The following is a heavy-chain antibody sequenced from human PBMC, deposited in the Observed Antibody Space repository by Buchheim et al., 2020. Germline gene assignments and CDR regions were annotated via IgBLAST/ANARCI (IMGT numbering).Heavy chain of an antibody. CDR3: ARHVTLAYCGGDCYKRGFDY. Sequence: EVQLVQSGAEVKKPGESLRISCKGSGYSFTSYWISWVRQMPGKGLEWMGRIDPSDSYTNYSPSFQGRVTISADKSISTAYLQWSSLKASDTAMYYCARHVTLAYCGGDCYKRGFDYWGQGTL. V-gene: IGHV5-10-1*03. CDR2: IDPSDSYT. D-gene: IGHD2-21*02. J-gene: IGHJ4*02. CDR1: GYSFTSYW.